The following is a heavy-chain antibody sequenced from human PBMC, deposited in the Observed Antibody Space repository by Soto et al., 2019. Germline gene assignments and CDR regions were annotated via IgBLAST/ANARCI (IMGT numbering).Heavy chain of an antibody. CDR3: VGGQYYFDY. CDR1: GFTFSSYW. J-gene: IGHJ4*02. D-gene: IGHD3-10*01. CDR2: INRDGSST. Sequence: GGSLRLSCAASGFTFSSYWMHWVRQAPGKGLVWVSRINRDGSSTNYADSVRGRVTISRDTAKNTLYLQMNSLRPEDTALYYCVGGQYYFDYRGQGTLVTVSS. V-gene: IGHV3-74*01.